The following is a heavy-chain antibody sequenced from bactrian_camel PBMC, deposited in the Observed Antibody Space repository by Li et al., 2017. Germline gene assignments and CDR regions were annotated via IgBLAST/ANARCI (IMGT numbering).Heavy chain of an antibody. CDR1: GSGYISGTAC. D-gene: IGHD6*01. CDR3: AAGRYGVGCGGGQKAADYEY. Sequence: HVQLVESGGGLVQPGGSLRLSCAASGSGYISGTACMGWFRQVPGKEREGVAAIAPATGTTFYSDSVKGRFTISRNNTNNAVYLQMNSLKPDDTAMYYCAAGRYGVGCGGGQKAADYEYWGQGTQVTVS. V-gene: IGHV3S53*01. CDR2: IAPATGT. J-gene: IGHJ4*01.